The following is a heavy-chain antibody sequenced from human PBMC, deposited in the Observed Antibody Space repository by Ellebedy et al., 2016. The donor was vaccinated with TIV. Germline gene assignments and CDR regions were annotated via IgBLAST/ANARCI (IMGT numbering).Heavy chain of an antibody. CDR1: GGSISSGDYY. Sequence: LRLSCTVSGGSISSGDYYWSWIRQPPGKGLEWIGYIYYSGSTYYNPSLKSRVTISVDTSKNQFSLKLSSVTAADTAVYYCARLLVGATGVGAFDIWGQGTMVTVSS. V-gene: IGHV4-30-4*01. CDR3: ARLLVGATGVGAFDI. D-gene: IGHD1-26*01. J-gene: IGHJ3*02. CDR2: IYYSGST.